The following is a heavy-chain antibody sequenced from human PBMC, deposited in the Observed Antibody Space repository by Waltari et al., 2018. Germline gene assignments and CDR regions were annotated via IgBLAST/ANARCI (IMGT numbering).Heavy chain of an antibody. Sequence: QVQLVQSGAEVKKPGASVKVSCKASGYTYTGYYMHWVRQAPGQGLEWMGWINPNSGGTNYAQKFQGRVTMTRDTSISTAYMELSRLRSDDTAVYYCARGRIVGATTDAFDIWGQGTMVTVSS. CDR1: GYTYTGYY. D-gene: IGHD1-26*01. V-gene: IGHV1-2*02. CDR2: INPNSGGT. CDR3: ARGRIVGATTDAFDI. J-gene: IGHJ3*02.